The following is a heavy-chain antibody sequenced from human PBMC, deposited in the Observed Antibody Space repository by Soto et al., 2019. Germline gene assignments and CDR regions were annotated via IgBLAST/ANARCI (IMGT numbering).Heavy chain of an antibody. J-gene: IGHJ3*02. CDR2: IFYSGST. Sequence: SETLSLTCTVSGGSISSGGYYWSWIRQHPGKGLEWIGYIFYSGSTYYNPSLESRVSISVDTSKNQFSLKLNSVTAADTAVYYCARRGSYRDVDAFDIWGPGTMVTVSS. CDR3: ARRGSYRDVDAFDI. V-gene: IGHV4-31*03. D-gene: IGHD3-10*01. CDR1: GGSISSGGYY.